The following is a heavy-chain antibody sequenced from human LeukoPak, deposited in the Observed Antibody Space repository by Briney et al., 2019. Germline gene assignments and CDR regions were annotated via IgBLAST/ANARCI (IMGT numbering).Heavy chain of an antibody. V-gene: IGHV3-7*03. CDR1: GFTFSSYW. Sequence: GGSLILSCAASGFTFSSYWMKWVRQAPGKGLEWVANIKQEGSEKYYVPSVKRRFTISRDNTKNSLYLQMNSLRAEDTAVYYCVSGWYYFDYWGQGTLVTVSS. D-gene: IGHD6-19*01. CDR2: IKQEGSEK. CDR3: VSGWYYFDY. J-gene: IGHJ4*02.